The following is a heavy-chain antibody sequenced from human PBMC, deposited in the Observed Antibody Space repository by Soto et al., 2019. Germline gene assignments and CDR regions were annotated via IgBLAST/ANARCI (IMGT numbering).Heavy chain of an antibody. CDR3: AKDKGSSWYEIDY. D-gene: IGHD6-13*01. V-gene: IGHV3-23*01. J-gene: IGHJ4*02. CDR2: ISGSGGST. CDR1: GFTFSNYA. Sequence: EVQLLESGGGLVQPGGSLRLSCAASGFTFSNYAVTWVRQAPGKGLEWVSTISGSGGSTYYADSVKGRFIISRDNSKNTLYLQMNSLRAEDTAVYYCAKDKGSSWYEIDYWGQGTLVTVSS.